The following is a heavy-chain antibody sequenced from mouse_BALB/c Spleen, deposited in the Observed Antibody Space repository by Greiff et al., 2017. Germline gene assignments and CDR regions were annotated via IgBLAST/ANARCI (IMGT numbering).Heavy chain of an antibody. Sequence: QVQLQQSGPGLVAPSQSLSITCTVSGFSLSRYSVHWVRQPPGKGLEWLGMLWGGGSTDYNSALKSRLSISKDNSKSQVFLKMNSLQTDDTAMYYCARTDDYERVWFAYWGQGTLVTVSA. CDR1: GFSLSRYS. D-gene: IGHD2-4*01. CDR2: LWGGGST. V-gene: IGHV2-6-4*01. J-gene: IGHJ3*01. CDR3: ARTDDYERVWFAY.